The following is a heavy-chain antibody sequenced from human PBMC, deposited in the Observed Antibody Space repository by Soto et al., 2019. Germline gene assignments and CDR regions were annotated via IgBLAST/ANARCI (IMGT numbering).Heavy chain of an antibody. D-gene: IGHD2-15*01. CDR2: ISYDGSNK. J-gene: IGHJ4*02. CDR3: AREGFYFDY. Sequence: QVQLVESGGGVVQPGRSLRLSCAASGFTFSSYAMHWVRQAPGKGLEWVAVISYDGSNKYYADSVKGRFTISRDNSKNTLYLQMNSLRAEDTAVYYCAREGFYFDYWGQGTLVTFAS. V-gene: IGHV3-30-3*01. CDR1: GFTFSSYA.